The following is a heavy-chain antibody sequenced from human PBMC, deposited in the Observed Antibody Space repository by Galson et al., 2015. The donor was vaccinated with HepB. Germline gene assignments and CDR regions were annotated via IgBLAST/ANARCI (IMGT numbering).Heavy chain of an antibody. CDR2: IIPILGIA. CDR3: ARGVTAIPSYFDY. D-gene: IGHD2-21*02. CDR1: GNTFSSYG. V-gene: IGHV1-69*04. J-gene: IGHJ4*02. Sequence: SVKVSCKASGNTFSSYGISWVRQAPGQGLEWMGRIIPILGIANYAQKFQGRVTITADKSTSTAYMELSSLRSEDTAVYYCARGVTAIPSYFDYWGQGTLVTVSS.